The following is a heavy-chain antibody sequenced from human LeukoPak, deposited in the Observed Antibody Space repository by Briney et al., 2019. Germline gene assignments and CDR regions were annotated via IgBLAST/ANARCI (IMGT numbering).Heavy chain of an antibody. V-gene: IGHV3-15*01. J-gene: IGHJ4*02. D-gene: IGHD1-26*01. CDR2: IKSKTDGGTT. CDR1: GFTFSNAW. CDR3: TTDPPSYSGSLWRLGY. Sequence: GGSLRLSCAASGFTFSNAWMSWVRQAPGKGLEWVGRIKSKTDGGTTDYAAPVKGRFTISRDDSKNTLYLQMNSLKTDDTAVYYCTTDPPSYSGSLWRLGYWGQGTLVTVSS.